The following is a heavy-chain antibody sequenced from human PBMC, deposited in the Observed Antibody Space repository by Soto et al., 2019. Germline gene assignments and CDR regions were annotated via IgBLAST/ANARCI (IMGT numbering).Heavy chain of an antibody. CDR1: GFTFSNAW. CDR2: IKSKTDGGTT. CDR3: SSDFDYGPPDVLDI. V-gene: IGHV3-15*07. Sequence: GGALRLSWAASGFTFSNAWMNWVRQAPGKGLEWVGRIKSKTDGGTTDYAAPVKGRFTISRDDSKNTLYLQMNSLKTEDTAVYYCSSDFDYGPPDVLDIWGQRAMVIVSS. J-gene: IGHJ3*02. D-gene: IGHD4-17*01.